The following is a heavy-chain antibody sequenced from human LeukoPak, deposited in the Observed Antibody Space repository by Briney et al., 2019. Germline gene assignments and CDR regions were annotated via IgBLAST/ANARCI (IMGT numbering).Heavy chain of an antibody. Sequence: SETLSLTCTVSGGSISSYYWSWIRQPPGKGLEWIGYIYYSGSTNYNPSLKSRVTISVDTSKNQFSLKLSSVTAADTAVYYCARGWLDYDSSGYDAFDIWGQGTMVTVSS. CDR2: IYYSGST. D-gene: IGHD3-22*01. CDR3: ARGWLDYDSSGYDAFDI. J-gene: IGHJ3*02. V-gene: IGHV4-59*01. CDR1: GGSISSYY.